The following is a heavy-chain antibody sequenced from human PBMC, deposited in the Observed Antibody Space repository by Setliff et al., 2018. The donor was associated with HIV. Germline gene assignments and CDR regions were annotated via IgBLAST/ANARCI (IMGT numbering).Heavy chain of an antibody. D-gene: IGHD3-10*01. CDR1: GFTVSSNY. Sequence: GGSLRLSCAASGFTVSSNYMSWVRQAPGKGLEWVSVIYSGGSTYYADSVKGRFTLSRDNAKKSMYLQMNSLRGEDTAVYYCARAMNHYGSGTFEYYYYMDVWGKGTTVTVSS. J-gene: IGHJ6*03. CDR3: ARAMNHYGSGTFEYYYYMDV. CDR2: IYSGGST. V-gene: IGHV3-53*03.